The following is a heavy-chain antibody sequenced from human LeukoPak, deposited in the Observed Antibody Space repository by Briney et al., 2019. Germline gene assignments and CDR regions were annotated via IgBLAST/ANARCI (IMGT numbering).Heavy chain of an antibody. V-gene: IGHV6-1*01. CDR1: GDSVSSNSAA. CDR3: ARGSPILWFGINWFDP. J-gene: IGHJ5*02. D-gene: IGHD3-10*01. Sequence: SQTLSLTCAISGDSVSSNSAAWNWIRQSPSRGLEWLGRTYYRSKWYNDCAVSVKSRITINPDTSKNQFSLQLNSVTPEDTAVYYCARGSPILWFGINWFDPWGQGTLVTVSS. CDR2: TYYRSKWYN.